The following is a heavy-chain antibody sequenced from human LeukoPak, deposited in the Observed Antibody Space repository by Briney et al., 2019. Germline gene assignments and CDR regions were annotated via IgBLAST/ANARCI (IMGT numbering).Heavy chain of an antibody. V-gene: IGHV4-34*01. CDR3: ARQSPYYYGSETYYRIY. CDR1: GGSFSGYY. CDR2: INDSGST. J-gene: IGHJ4*02. D-gene: IGHD3-10*01. Sequence: SETLSLTCAVYGGSFSGYYWSWIRQPPGKGLEWIGEINDSGSTNCNPSLKSRVSISVDTSKNQFSLKLSSVAAADTAVYYCARQSPYYYGSETYYRIYWGQGTPVTVSS.